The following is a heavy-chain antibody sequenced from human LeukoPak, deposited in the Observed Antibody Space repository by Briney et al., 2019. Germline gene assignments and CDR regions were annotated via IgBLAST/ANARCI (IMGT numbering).Heavy chain of an antibody. J-gene: IGHJ4*02. D-gene: IGHD3-16*02. CDR1: GYTFTSYG. CDR2: IIPILGIA. CDR3: ARSIAPPIWGSYRRGYYFDY. V-gene: IGHV1-69*04. Sequence: SVKVSCKASGYTFTSYGISWVRQAPGQGLEWMGRIIPILGIANYAQKFQGRVTITADKSTSTAYMELSSLRSEDTAVYYCARSIAPPIWGSYRRGYYFDYWGQGTLVTVSS.